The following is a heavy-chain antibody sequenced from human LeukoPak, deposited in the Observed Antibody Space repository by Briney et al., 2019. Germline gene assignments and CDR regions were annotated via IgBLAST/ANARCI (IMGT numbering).Heavy chain of an antibody. J-gene: IGHJ5*02. V-gene: IGHV4-39*07. CDR2: IYYSGST. Sequence: SETLSLTCTVSGGSINSSSYYWGWIRQPPGKGLEWIGSIYYSGSTYYNPSLKSRVTISVDTSKNQFSLKLSSVTAADTAVYYCARGNSSSWLEGRNWFDPWGQGTLVTVSS. CDR3: ARGNSSSWLEGRNWFDP. D-gene: IGHD6-13*01. CDR1: GGSINSSSYY.